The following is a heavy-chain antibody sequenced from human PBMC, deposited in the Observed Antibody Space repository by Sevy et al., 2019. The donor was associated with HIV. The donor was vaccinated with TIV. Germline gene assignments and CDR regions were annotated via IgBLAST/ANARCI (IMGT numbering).Heavy chain of an antibody. CDR3: AREGSEDFWSGYYISDDGMDV. CDR1: GFTFSSYS. D-gene: IGHD3-3*01. J-gene: IGHJ6*02. V-gene: IGHV3-21*01. Sequence: GGSLRLSCAASGFTFSSYSMNWVRQAPGKGLEWVSSISSSSSYIYYADSVKGRFTISRDNAKNSLYLQMNSLRAEDTAVYYCAREGSEDFWSGYYISDDGMDVWGQGTTVTVSS. CDR2: ISSSSSYI.